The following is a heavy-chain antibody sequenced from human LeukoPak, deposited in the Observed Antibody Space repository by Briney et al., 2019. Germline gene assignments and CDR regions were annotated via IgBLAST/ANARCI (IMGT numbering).Heavy chain of an antibody. CDR2: INSDGSST. CDR1: GFTFSGSA. CDR3: ARGGVDY. V-gene: IGHV3-74*01. Sequence: GGSLRLSCAASGFTFSGSALHWVRQAPGKGLVWVSRINSDGSSTSYADSVKGRFTISRDNAKNTLYLQMNSLRAEDTAVCYCARGGVDYWGQGTLVTVSS. D-gene: IGHD3-10*01. J-gene: IGHJ4*02.